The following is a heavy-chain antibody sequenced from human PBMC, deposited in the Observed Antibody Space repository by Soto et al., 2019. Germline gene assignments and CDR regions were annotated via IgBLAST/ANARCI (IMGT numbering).Heavy chain of an antibody. CDR1: GFTFSSYW. Sequence: EVQLVESGGGLVQPGGSLRLSCVVSGFTFSSYWMNWVRQAPGKGLEWVANIKQDGSETHYVDSVKGRFTISRDNAKNSLYLQMNSLRAEDTAVYYCVRGTPTPGLDYWGQGTLDTVSS. V-gene: IGHV3-7*03. CDR2: IKQDGSET. J-gene: IGHJ4*02. CDR3: VRGTPTPGLDY. D-gene: IGHD1-7*01.